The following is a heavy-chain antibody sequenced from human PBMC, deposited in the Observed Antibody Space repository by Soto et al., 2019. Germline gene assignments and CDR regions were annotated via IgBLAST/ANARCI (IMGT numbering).Heavy chain of an antibody. CDR1: GFTFSGYA. CDR3: AKDPIVVVITGNYFDY. CDR2: ISGSGGST. Sequence: PGGSLRLSCAASGFTFSGYAMSWVRQAPGKGLEWVSAISGSGGSTYYADSVKGRFTISRDNSKNTLYLQMNSLRAEDTAVYYCAKDPIVVVITGNYFDYWGQGTLVTVSS. J-gene: IGHJ4*02. V-gene: IGHV3-23*01. D-gene: IGHD3-22*01.